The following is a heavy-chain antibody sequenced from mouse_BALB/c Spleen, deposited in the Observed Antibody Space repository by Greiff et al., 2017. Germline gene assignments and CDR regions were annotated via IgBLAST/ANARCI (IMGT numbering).Heavy chain of an antibody. CDR3: ARWGNYYGSSSYYYAMDY. CDR1: GFTFSSFG. J-gene: IGHJ4*01. D-gene: IGHD1-1*01. CDR2: ISSGSSTI. V-gene: IGHV5-17*02. Sequence: EVMLVESGGGLVQPGGSRKLSCAASGFTFSSFGMHWVRQAPEKGLEWVAYISSGSSTIYYADTVKGRFTISRDNPKNTLFLQMTSLRSEDTAMYYCARWGNYYGSSSYYYAMDYWGQGTSVTVSS.